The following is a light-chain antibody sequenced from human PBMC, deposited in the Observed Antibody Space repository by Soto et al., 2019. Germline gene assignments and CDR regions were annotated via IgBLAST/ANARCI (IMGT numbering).Light chain of an antibody. V-gene: IGLV3-1*01. Sequence: SSELTQPPSVSVSPGQTASITCSGDKLGDKYACWYQQKPCQSPVLVIYQDSKRPSGIPERFSGSNSGNTATLTISGTQAMDEAHYYCQAWDSSTVVFGGGTKLTVL. J-gene: IGLJ2*01. CDR1: KLGDKY. CDR2: QDS. CDR3: QAWDSSTVV.